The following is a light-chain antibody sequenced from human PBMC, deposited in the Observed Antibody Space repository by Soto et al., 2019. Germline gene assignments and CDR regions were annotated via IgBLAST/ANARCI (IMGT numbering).Light chain of an antibody. CDR2: GAF. V-gene: IGKV3-15*01. CDR3: QQYNDWPLT. CDR1: QSINSN. J-gene: IGKJ1*01. Sequence: EMVMTQSPAILSVSPGESATLSCRASQSINSNLAWYQQKPGQAPSLLIYGAFTRATGIPARFSGTGSGTEFTLTISSLQSEDLALYYCQQYNDWPLTFGQGSKVDI.